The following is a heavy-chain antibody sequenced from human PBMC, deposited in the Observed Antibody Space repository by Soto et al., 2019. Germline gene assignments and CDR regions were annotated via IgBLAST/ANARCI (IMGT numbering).Heavy chain of an antibody. D-gene: IGHD3-10*01. CDR2: IYYSGST. CDR1: GGSISSYY. V-gene: IGHV4-59*08. J-gene: IGHJ5*02. Sequence: SETLSLTCTVSGGSISSYYWSWIRQPPGKGLEWIGYIYYSGSTNYNPSLKSRVTISVDTSKNQFSLKLSSVTAADTAVYYCARYGSGRPTNWFDPWGQGTLVTVSS. CDR3: ARYGSGRPTNWFDP.